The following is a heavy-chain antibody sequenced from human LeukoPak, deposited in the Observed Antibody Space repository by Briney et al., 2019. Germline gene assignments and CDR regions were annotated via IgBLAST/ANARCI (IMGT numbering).Heavy chain of an antibody. J-gene: IGHJ6*03. Sequence: SETLSLTCAVYGGSFSGYYWSWIRQPPGKGLEWIGEINHSGSTNYNPSLKSRVTISVDTSKNQFSLKLSSVTAADTAVYYCARGYRISRAYGGYGYYYYIDVWGKGTTVTVSS. CDR1: GGSFSGYY. D-gene: IGHD5-12*01. CDR2: INHSGST. V-gene: IGHV4-34*01. CDR3: ARGYRISRAYGGYGYYYYIDV.